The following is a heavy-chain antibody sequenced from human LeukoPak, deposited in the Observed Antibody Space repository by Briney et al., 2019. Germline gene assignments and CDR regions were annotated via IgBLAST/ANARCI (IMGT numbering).Heavy chain of an antibody. V-gene: IGHV5-51*01. D-gene: IGHD3-9*01. J-gene: IGHJ3*02. CDR2: IYPGDSDT. Sequence: GESLKISCKGSGYNFATYWIVWVRQMPGKGLEWMGVIYPGDSDTRYSPSFQGQVTISADKSITTAYLQWSSLKASDTAMYYCAKLGGYDILTGDAFDIWGQGIMVTVSS. CDR1: GYNFATYW. CDR3: AKLGGYDILTGDAFDI.